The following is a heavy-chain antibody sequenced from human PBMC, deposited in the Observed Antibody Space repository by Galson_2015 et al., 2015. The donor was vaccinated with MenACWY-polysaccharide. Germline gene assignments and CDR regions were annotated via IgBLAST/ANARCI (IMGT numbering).Heavy chain of an antibody. D-gene: IGHD6-19*01. CDR1: GYSFTSYW. J-gene: IGHJ3*02. CDR3: ASTRYSSGWYRRVSAFDI. V-gene: IGHV5-51*03. Sequence: QSGAEVKKPGESLKISCKGSGYSFTSYWIGWVRQMPGKGLEWMGIIYPGDSDTRYSPSFQGQVTISADKSISTAYLQWSSLKASDTAMCYCASTRYSSGWYRRVSAFDIWGQGTMVTVSS. CDR2: IYPGDSDT.